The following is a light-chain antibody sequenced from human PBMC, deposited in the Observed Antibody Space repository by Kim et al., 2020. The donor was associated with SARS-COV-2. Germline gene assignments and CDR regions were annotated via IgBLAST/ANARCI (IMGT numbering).Light chain of an antibody. CDR2: GAS. CDR1: QSVSSN. J-gene: IGKJ2*01. Sequence: EIVMTQSTATLSVSPGERATLSCRASQSVSSNLAWYQQKPGQATRLLIYGASTRATGIPARFSGSGSGTEFTLTISSLQSEDFAVYYCQQYNNWPLYTFGQGTNLEI. V-gene: IGKV3-15*01. CDR3: QQYNNWPLYT.